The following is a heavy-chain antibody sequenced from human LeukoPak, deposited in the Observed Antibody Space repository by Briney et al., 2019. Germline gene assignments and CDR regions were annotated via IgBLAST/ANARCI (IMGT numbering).Heavy chain of an antibody. CDR2: ISGSGGGT. D-gene: IGHD3-10*01. J-gene: IGHJ4*02. CDR1: GFTFSSYA. CDR3: AKMIRGVNDFDY. V-gene: IGHV3-23*01. Sequence: PGGSLRLSCAASGFTFSSYAMSWVRQAPGKGLEWVSAISGSGGGTYYADSVKGRFTISRDNSKNMLYLQMNSLRVEDTALYYCAKMIRGVNDFDYWGQGTLVTVSS.